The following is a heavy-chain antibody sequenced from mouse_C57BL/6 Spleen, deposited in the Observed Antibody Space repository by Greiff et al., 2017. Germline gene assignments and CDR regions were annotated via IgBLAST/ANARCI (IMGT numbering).Heavy chain of an antibody. CDR1: GYSFTGYY. V-gene: IGHV1-31*01. J-gene: IGHJ4*01. CDR3: ARRGGNDDYYAMDY. CDR2: IYPYNGVS. Sequence: LMEPGASVKISCKASGYSFTGYYMHWVKQSHGNILDWIGYIYPYNGVSSYNQKFKGKATLTVDKSSSTAYMELRSLTSEDSAVYYCARRGGNDDYYAMDYWGQGTSVTVSS. D-gene: IGHD2-2*01.